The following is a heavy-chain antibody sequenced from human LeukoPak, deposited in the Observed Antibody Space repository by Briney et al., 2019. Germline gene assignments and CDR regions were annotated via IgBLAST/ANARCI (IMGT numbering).Heavy chain of an antibody. CDR3: ARRELRYFDWLSTNYFDY. CDR1: EYSFTSYW. Sequence: GESLKISCKGSEYSFTSYWIGWVRQMPGKGLEWMGIIYPGDSDTRYSPSFQGQVTISADKSISTAYLQWSSLKASDTAMYYCARRELRYFDWLSTNYFDYWGQGTLVTVSS. V-gene: IGHV5-51*01. D-gene: IGHD3-9*01. J-gene: IGHJ4*02. CDR2: IYPGDSDT.